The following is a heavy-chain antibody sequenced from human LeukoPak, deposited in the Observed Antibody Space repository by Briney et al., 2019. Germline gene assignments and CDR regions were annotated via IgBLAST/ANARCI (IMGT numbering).Heavy chain of an antibody. CDR2: ISAYNGNT. CDR1: GYTFTSYG. J-gene: IGHJ5*02. D-gene: IGHD2-2*01. V-gene: IGHV1-18*04. CDR3: AINPIVVVPAATSGANWFDP. Sequence: GASGKVSFKGSGYTFTSYGISWVRQAPGQGVEGMGWISAYNGNTNYTQKLQGRGTITTDTATSTAYMELRSLRSDDTALYYCAINPIVVVPAATSGANWFDPWGQGTLVTVSS.